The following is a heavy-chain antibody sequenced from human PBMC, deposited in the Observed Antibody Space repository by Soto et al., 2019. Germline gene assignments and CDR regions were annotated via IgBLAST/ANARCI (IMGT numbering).Heavy chain of an antibody. CDR1: GYTFTSYY. Sequence: ASVKVSCKASGYTFTSYYMHWVRQAPGQGLEWMGIINPSGGSTSYAQKFQGRVTMTRDTSTSTVYMELSSLRSEDTAVYYCAREGGGWLQLGYFDDWGQGTLVTVSS. CDR3: AREGGGWLQLGYFDD. CDR2: INPSGGST. D-gene: IGHD5-12*01. V-gene: IGHV1-46*01. J-gene: IGHJ4*02.